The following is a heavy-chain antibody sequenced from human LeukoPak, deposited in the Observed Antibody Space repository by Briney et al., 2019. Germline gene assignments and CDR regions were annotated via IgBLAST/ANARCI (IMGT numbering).Heavy chain of an antibody. CDR2: ISHDGNNQ. CDR1: GFTFSDFA. J-gene: IGHJ4*02. V-gene: IGHV3-30-3*01. CDR3: ARDHRGSGPLDY. Sequence: PGRSLRLSCAASGFTFSDFAMHWVRQAPGKGLEWVAVISHDGNNQYYADSVKGRFTISRDTSKNTLYLQLNSLGAEDTAVFYCARDHRGSGPLDYWGQGTLVTVSS. D-gene: IGHD2-15*01.